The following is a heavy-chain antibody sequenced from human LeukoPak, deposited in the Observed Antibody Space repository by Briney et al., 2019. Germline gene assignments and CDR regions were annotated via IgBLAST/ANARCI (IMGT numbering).Heavy chain of an antibody. Sequence: PSETLSLTCTVSGGSISSYYWSWIRQPPGKGLEWIGYIYYSGSTNYNPSLKSRVTISVDTSKNQFSLKLSSVTAADTAVYYCARSESSAAGTEFDYWGQGTLVTVSS. CDR2: IYYSGST. CDR1: GGSISSYY. V-gene: IGHV4-59*01. J-gene: IGHJ4*02. D-gene: IGHD6-13*01. CDR3: ARSESSAAGTEFDY.